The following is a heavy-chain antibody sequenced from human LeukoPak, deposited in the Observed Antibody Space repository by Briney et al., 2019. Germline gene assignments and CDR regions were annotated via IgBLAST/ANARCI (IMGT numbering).Heavy chain of an antibody. V-gene: IGHV3-23*01. CDR1: GFTFSSYA. J-gene: IGHJ4*02. CDR3: AKPSHYYDSSGSPYYFDY. Sequence: GGSLRPSCAASGFTFSSYAMSWVRQAPGKGLEWVSAISGSGGSTYYADSVKGRFTISRDNSKNTLYLQMNSLRAEDTAVYYCAKPSHYYDSSGSPYYFDYWGQGTLVTVSS. CDR2: ISGSGGST. D-gene: IGHD3-22*01.